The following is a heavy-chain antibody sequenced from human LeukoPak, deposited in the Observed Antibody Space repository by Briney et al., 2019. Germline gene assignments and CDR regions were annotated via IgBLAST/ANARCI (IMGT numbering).Heavy chain of an antibody. CDR2: MYYSGST. V-gene: IGHV4-30-4*01. D-gene: IGHD3-22*01. Sequence: SWIRQPPGKGLEWIGYMYYSGSTYYNPSLKSRVTISLDTSKNQFSLKLSSVTAADTAVYYCARPYYYDSRIDPWGQGTLVTVSS. J-gene: IGHJ5*02. CDR3: ARPYYYDSRIDP.